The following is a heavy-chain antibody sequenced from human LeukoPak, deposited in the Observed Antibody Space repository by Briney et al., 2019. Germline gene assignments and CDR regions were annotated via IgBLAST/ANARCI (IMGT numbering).Heavy chain of an antibody. J-gene: IGHJ4*02. CDR1: GFTFSNAW. Sequence: PGGSLRLSCAASGFTFSNAWMSWVRQAPGKGLEWVGRIKSKTDGGTTDYAAPVKGRFTISRDDSKNTLYLQMNSLKTEDTAVYYCATSIAAAGADYWGQGTLVTVSS. CDR2: IKSKTDGGTT. D-gene: IGHD6-13*01. CDR3: ATSIAAAGADY. V-gene: IGHV3-15*01.